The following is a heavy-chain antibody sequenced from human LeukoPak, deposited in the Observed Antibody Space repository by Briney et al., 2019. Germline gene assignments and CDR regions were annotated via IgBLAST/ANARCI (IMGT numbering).Heavy chain of an antibody. CDR1: GYTLTELS. V-gene: IGHV1-24*01. CDR2: FDPEDGET. D-gene: IGHD2-21*02. J-gene: IGHJ4*02. CDR3: ARVAGGDWYYFDL. Sequence: GASVKVSCKVSGYTLTELSMHWVRQAPGKGLEWMGGFDPEDGETIYAQKFQGRVTMTRDTSISAAHMELDRLGSDDTAVYYCARVAGGDWYYFDLWGQGSLVTVSS.